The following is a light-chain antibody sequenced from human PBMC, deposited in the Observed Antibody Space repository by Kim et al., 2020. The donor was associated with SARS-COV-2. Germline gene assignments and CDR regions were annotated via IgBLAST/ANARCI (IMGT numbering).Light chain of an antibody. CDR2: SNN. Sequence: GKRVTLSYSGSSSAVGSKTVNWYKQLPGTPPTLLIYSNNQRPSGVPDRFSGSESGTSASLAISGLQSEDEADYYCAAWDDSLNGPVFGGGTQLTVL. V-gene: IGLV1-44*01. CDR1: SSAVGSKT. J-gene: IGLJ3*02. CDR3: AAWDDSLNGPV.